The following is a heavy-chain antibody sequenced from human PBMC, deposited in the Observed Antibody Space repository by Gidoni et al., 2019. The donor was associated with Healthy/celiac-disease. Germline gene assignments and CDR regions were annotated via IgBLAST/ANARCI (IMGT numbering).Heavy chain of an antibody. D-gene: IGHD2-2*02. J-gene: IGHJ6*02. CDR3: ARVGQGEPAAIWGRFDYYYYGMDV. V-gene: IGHV3-21*01. Sequence: EVQLVESGGGLVKPGGSLRLSCAASGFTFSSYSMNWVRQAPGKGLECGSSISSISSYIYYADSVKVRFTISRDNAKNSLYLQMNSLRAEDTAVYYCARVGQGEPAAIWGRFDYYYYGMDVWGQGTTVTVSS. CDR1: GFTFSSYS. CDR2: ISSISSYI.